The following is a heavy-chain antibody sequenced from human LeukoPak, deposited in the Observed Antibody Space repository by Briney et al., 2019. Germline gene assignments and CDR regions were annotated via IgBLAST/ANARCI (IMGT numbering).Heavy chain of an antibody. CDR2: ISGSGSST. V-gene: IGHV3-23*01. CDR3: ARDKPYYNFWSDTYGMDV. Sequence: GGSLRLSCAASGFTFSSYAMSWVRQAPGKGLEWVSAISGSGSSTYYADSVRGRFTISRDNSKNALYLLMNNLRAEDTAIYYCARDKPYYNFWSDTYGMDVWGQGTTVTVSS. D-gene: IGHD3-3*01. J-gene: IGHJ6*02. CDR1: GFTFSSYA.